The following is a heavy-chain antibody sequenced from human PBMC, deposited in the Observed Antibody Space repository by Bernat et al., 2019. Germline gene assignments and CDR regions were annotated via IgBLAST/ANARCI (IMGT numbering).Heavy chain of an antibody. CDR3: ARNLGQVGDPDTYDPNPFDY. CDR2: ISYSGSI. Sequence: QLQLQESGPGLVKPSETLSLTCTVSGGSISSSSYYWGWIRQPPGKGLEWIGSISYSGSIYYNPSLKSRVTISVDPSKNQFSLKLSSVTAADTAVYYCARNLGQVGDPDTYDPNPFDYWGQGTLVTVSS. CDR1: GGSISSSSYY. V-gene: IGHV4-39*01. D-gene: IGHD3-10*01. J-gene: IGHJ4*02.